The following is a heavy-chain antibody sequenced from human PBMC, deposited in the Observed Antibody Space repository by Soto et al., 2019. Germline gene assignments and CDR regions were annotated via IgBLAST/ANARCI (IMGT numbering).Heavy chain of an antibody. CDR2: VNPSGGST. J-gene: IGHJ1*01. V-gene: IGHV1-46*01. CDR1: GYLFTAYS. CDR3: AREENCSGGTCYSEYFHR. D-gene: IGHD2-15*01. Sequence: EASVKVSCKASGYLFTAYSVHWVRLAPGQGLEWMGVVNPSGGSTKYAQNFQGRVTMTRDTSTTAIYMELSSLRSDDTAIYYCAREENCSGGTCYSEYFHRWGQGTLVTVSS.